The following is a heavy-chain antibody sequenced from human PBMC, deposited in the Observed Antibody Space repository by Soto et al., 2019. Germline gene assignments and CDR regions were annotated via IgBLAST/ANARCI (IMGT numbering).Heavy chain of an antibody. D-gene: IGHD1-26*01. CDR1: TFSMYS. CDR2: ISSGGVYI. V-gene: IGHV3-21*02. Sequence: EVQIVESGGGLVQPGGSLRLSCNFTFSMYSMDWVRQAPGKGLEWVASISSGGVYIKYADSVKCRFTISRDNAKNSVSLQMNSLRVDDTALYFCTRDQGGSYDSWFDPWGQGTLVTVSS. CDR3: TRDQGGSYDSWFDP. J-gene: IGHJ5*02.